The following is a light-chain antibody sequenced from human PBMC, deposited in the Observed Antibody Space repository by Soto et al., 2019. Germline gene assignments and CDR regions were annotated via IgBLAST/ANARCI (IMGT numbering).Light chain of an antibody. J-gene: IGLJ1*01. CDR1: SSDVGGYNY. CDR2: DVS. Sequence: LTQPASVSGSPGQSITISCTGTSSDVGGYNYVSWYQQHPGKAPKLMIYDVSNRPSGVSNRFSGSKSGNTASLTISGLQDEDEADYYCSSYTSSSTDYVFGTGTKVTVL. V-gene: IGLV2-14*01. CDR3: SSYTSSSTDYV.